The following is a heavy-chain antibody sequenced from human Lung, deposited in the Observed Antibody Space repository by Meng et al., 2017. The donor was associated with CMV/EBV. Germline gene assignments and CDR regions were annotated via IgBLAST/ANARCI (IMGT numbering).Heavy chain of an antibody. Sequence: HVQLQEACPRLVYPSGPLSLTCAVSGGSISSSNWWSWVRQPPGKGLEWIGEIYHSGSTNYNPSLKSRVTISVDKSKNQFSLKLSSVTAADTAVYYCARVVTALWGYYFDYWGQGTLVTVSS. CDR3: ARVVTALWGYYFDY. CDR2: IYHSGST. V-gene: IGHV4-4*02. J-gene: IGHJ4*02. CDR1: GGSISSSNW. D-gene: IGHD2-21*02.